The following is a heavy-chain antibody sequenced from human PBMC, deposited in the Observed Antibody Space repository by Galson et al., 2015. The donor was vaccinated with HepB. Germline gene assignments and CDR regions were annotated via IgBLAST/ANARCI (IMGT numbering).Heavy chain of an antibody. Sequence: CAISGDSVSSNSAAWNWIRQSPSRGLEWLGRTYYRSKWYREYAVSVKSRITINPDTSKNQIYLQLSSVRPEDTAVYFCARARGYMDVWGRGTTVTVSS. V-gene: IGHV6-1*01. J-gene: IGHJ6*03. CDR2: TYYRSKWYR. CDR3: ARARGYMDV. CDR1: GDSVSSNSAA.